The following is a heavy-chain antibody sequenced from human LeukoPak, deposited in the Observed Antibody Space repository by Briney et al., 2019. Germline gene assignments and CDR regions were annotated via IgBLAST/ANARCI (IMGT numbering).Heavy chain of an antibody. D-gene: IGHD6-19*01. V-gene: IGHV3-23*01. CDR1: GFTFSNSA. Sequence: PGGSLRLSCAASGFTFSNSALSWVRQAPGKGLEWVSDISGSGGSTYYADSVKGRFTISRDNSKNTLYLQMNSLRAEDTAVYYCAKGRGQWLVHDYWGQGTLVTVSS. CDR2: ISGSGGST. CDR3: AKGRGQWLVHDY. J-gene: IGHJ4*02.